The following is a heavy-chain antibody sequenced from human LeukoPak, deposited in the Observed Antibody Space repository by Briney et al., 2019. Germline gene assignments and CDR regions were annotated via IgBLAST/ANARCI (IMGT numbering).Heavy chain of an antibody. J-gene: IGHJ6*02. CDR3: ARGPNWNAGQMGV. CDR1: GFTFSSYA. V-gene: IGHV3-23*01. Sequence: GGSLRLSCAASGFTFSSYAMSWVRQAPGKGLEWVSAISGSGGSTYYAGSVKGRFTISRDNSKNTLYLQMNYLRDDDTAVYYCARGPNWNAGQMGVWGQGTTVTVSS. D-gene: IGHD1-1*01. CDR2: ISGSGGST.